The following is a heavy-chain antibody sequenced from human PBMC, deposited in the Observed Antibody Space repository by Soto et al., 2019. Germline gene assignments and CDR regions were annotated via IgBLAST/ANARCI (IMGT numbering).Heavy chain of an antibody. CDR1: GGSISSGGYY. CDR2: IYYSGST. Sequence: PSETLSLTCTVSGGSISSGGYYWSWIRQHPGKGLEWIGYIYYSGSTYYNPSLKSRVTISVDTSKNQFSLKLSSVTAADTAVYYCARVYYYGSGSYAFDIWGQGTMVTVSS. D-gene: IGHD3-10*01. CDR3: ARVYYYGSGSYAFDI. J-gene: IGHJ3*02. V-gene: IGHV4-31*03.